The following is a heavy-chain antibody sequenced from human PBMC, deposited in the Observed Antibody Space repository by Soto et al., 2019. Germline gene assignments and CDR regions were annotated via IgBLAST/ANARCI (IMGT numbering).Heavy chain of an antibody. CDR1: GFTFTNYW. CDR2: IDGVGTGA. J-gene: IGHJ4*02. V-gene: IGHV3-74*01. CDR3: TTGFEY. Sequence: GGSLRLSCAASGFTFTNYWMHWVRQVPGKGLVWVSRIDGVGTGASYSDSVRGRFTISRDNAENTLYLQMNSLRAEDTAVYYCTTGFEYSGQGPPVTVSS.